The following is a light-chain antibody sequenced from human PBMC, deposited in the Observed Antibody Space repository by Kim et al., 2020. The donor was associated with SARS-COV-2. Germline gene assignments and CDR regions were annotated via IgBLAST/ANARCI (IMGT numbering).Light chain of an antibody. J-gene: IGKJ1*01. Sequence: ASAGARVTITCRASQSIRHYWAWYQQKPGKAPKLLVYEASSLEGGVPSRFSGSGSGTVFTLTITSLQPDDFATYYCHQYSPSPWSFGQGTKVDIK. CDR2: EAS. V-gene: IGKV1-5*01. CDR3: HQYSPSPWS. CDR1: QSIRHY.